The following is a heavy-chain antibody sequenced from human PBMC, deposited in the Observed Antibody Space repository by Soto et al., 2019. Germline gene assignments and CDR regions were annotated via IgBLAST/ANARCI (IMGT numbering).Heavy chain of an antibody. CDR1: GFTFSVYA. Sequence: EVQLLESGGGLVQPGGSLRLSCAASGFTFSVYAMTWVRQAPGKGLEWVSAISGNGVITYYADSVKGRFTISRDNSKSALYLQMTSLRAEDTAVYHCANVGALRGRPNALNCFDPWGQGNLVTVSS. J-gene: IGHJ5*02. CDR2: ISGNGVIT. D-gene: IGHD1-26*01. CDR3: ANVGALRGRPNALNCFDP. V-gene: IGHV3-23*01.